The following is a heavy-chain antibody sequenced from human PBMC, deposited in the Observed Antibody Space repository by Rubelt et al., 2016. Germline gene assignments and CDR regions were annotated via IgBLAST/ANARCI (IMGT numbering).Heavy chain of an antibody. J-gene: IGHJ4*02. CDR3: ARDTVARRQDVQDY. Sequence: QVQLQQWGAGLLKPSETLSLTCAVSGGSFGDNYWTWIRQSPGKGLEWIGSLSYTGSTSYNPSLKSRVTISLHTSNRQFSLNLTSGTAADTAVYFCARDTVARRQDVQDYWGQGTLVTVSS. D-gene: IGHD5-12*01. V-gene: IGHV4-34*01. CDR2: LSYTGST. CDR1: GGSFGDNY.